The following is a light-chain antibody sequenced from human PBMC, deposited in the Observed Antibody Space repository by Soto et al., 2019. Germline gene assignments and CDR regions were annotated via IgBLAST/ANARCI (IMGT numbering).Light chain of an antibody. CDR3: QQSYSTPT. J-gene: IGKJ5*01. CDR1: HYISTS. V-gene: IGKV1-39*01. Sequence: DIQMTLSPSSLSASVVDRVTITCRASHYISTSLNWYQQKPGNAPNLLIYDASRLQSGVPSWFSGSGSGTDFTLTITSLQPEDFGTYYCQQSYSTPTFGQGTRLEIK. CDR2: DAS.